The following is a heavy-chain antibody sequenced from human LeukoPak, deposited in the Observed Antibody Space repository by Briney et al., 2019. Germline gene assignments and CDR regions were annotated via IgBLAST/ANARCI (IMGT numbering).Heavy chain of an antibody. D-gene: IGHD2-2*02. CDR3: ARESVQYCSSTSCYTRGGIDY. V-gene: IGHV4-34*01. J-gene: IGHJ4*02. Sequence: PSETLSLTCAVYGGSFSGCYWSWIRQPPGKGLEWIGEINHSGSTNYNPSLKSRVTISVDTSKNQFSLKLSSVTAADTAVYYCARESVQYCSSTSCYTRGGIDYWGQGTLVTVSS. CDR2: INHSGST. CDR1: GGSFSGCY.